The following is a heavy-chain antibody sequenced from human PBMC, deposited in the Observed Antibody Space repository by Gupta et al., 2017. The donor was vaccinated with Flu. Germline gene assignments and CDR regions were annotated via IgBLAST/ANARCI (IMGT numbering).Heavy chain of an antibody. CDR3: ARASYSGRFWDEGDY. D-gene: IGHD6-19*01. V-gene: IGHV1-2*02. CDR1: GYTFTGYY. Sequence: QVQLVQSGAEVKKPGASVKVPCKASGYTFTGYYMHWVRQAPGQGLEWMGWINPNSGGTNYAQKLQGRVTMTRDTSISTAYMELSRLRSDDTAVYYCARASYSGRFWDEGDYWGQGTLVTVSS. J-gene: IGHJ4*02. CDR2: INPNSGGT.